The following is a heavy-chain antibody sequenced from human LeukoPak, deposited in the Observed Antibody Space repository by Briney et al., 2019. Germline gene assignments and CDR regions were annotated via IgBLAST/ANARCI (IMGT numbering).Heavy chain of an antibody. J-gene: IGHJ4*02. CDR2: IYSSGNT. CDR1: GGSTSSSSYF. D-gene: IGHD3-10*01. V-gene: IGHV4-39*01. Sequence: KPSETLSLTCTVSGGSTSSSSYFWGWVRQPPGKGLEWIGSIYSSGNTYYNPSLKSRVTISVDTSKNQFSLKLSSVTAADTAVYYCARLQRPRITLVRGVMNYLDYWGQGTLVTVSS. CDR3: ARLQRPRITLVRGVMNYLDY.